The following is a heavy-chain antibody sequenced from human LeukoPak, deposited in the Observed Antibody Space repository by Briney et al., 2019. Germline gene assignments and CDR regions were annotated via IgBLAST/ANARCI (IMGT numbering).Heavy chain of an antibody. CDR1: GFTFSTYW. CDR2: INEDGSEK. J-gene: IGHJ4*02. V-gene: IGHV3-7*01. Sequence: GGALRLSCAASGFTFSTYWMTWVRQAPGKGLEWVANINEDGSEKNYVDSVKGRFTISRDNAKNSLSLQVESLRVEDTAVYYCATRSKAPANWGQGPLVTVSS. CDR3: ATRSKAPAN. D-gene: IGHD6-6*01.